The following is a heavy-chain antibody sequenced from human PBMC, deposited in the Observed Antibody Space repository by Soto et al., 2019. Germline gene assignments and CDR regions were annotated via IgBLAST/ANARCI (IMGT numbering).Heavy chain of an antibody. Sequence: ASVKVSCKASGYTFTGYYIHWVRQAPGQGLQWMGWISPNSGGTNYAQKLQGRVTMTRDTSITTAYMELSRLRADDTAVYYCARDPESIAAALFMDVWGQGTTVTVSS. J-gene: IGHJ6*02. D-gene: IGHD6-13*01. CDR1: GYTFTGYY. CDR2: ISPNSGGT. CDR3: ARDPESIAAALFMDV. V-gene: IGHV1-2*02.